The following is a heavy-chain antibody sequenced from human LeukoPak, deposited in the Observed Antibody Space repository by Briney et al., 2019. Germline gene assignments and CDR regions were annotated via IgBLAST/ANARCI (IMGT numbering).Heavy chain of an antibody. CDR2: IYYSGKT. V-gene: IGHV4-39*07. Sequence: KPPETLSLTCTVSGDSITSRNHLWGWIRQPPGKGLEYIASIYYSGKTYHNPSLKSRVTISVDTSKNQFSLKLSSVTAADTAVYYCARGPTAMHDYWGQGTLVTVSS. CDR1: GDSITSRNHL. D-gene: IGHD5-18*01. CDR3: ARGPTAMHDY. J-gene: IGHJ4*02.